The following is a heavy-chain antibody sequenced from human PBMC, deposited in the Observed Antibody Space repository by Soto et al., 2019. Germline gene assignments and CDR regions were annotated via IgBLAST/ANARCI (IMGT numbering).Heavy chain of an antibody. V-gene: IGHV4-30-4*01. D-gene: IGHD7-27*01. Sequence: QVQLQESGPGLVKPSQTLSLTCTVSGGSINTVNYWWSWIRQSPDMGLEWIGHIYNGGSTYNNPSLDSPVTMSVDTPNHQPSLTFSSVSAAATAVYYCARGPSGDKFDSWGQRTLVTVSS. J-gene: IGHJ4*02. CDR2: IYNGGST. CDR3: ARGPSGDKFDS. CDR1: GGSINTVNYW.